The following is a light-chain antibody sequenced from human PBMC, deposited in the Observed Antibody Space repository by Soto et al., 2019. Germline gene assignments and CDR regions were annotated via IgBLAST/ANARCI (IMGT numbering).Light chain of an antibody. CDR3: QQYLSYSLT. CDR2: KAS. Sequence: DIQMTQSPSTLSASVGDRVTITCRASETISTWVAWYQQKPGKAPKLLIHKASTLVGGVPSTFSGSGSGTEFTLTISSLQPDDSATYYCQQYLSYSLTFGGGTKVEI. J-gene: IGKJ4*01. CDR1: ETISTW. V-gene: IGKV1-5*03.